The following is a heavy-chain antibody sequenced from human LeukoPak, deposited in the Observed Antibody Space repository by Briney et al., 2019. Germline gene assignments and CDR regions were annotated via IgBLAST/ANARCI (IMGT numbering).Heavy chain of an antibody. D-gene: IGHD2-15*01. CDR2: ISSSSSYT. V-gene: IGHV3-11*06. J-gene: IGHJ5*02. CDR3: ARDFLDIVVVVAAMADNWFDP. CDR1: GFTFSDYY. Sequence: GGSLRLSCAASGFTFSDYYMSWIRQAPGKGLEWVSYISSSSSYTNYADSVKGRFTISRDNAKNPLYLQMNSLRAEDTAVYYCARDFLDIVVVVAAMADNWFDPWGQGTLVTVSS.